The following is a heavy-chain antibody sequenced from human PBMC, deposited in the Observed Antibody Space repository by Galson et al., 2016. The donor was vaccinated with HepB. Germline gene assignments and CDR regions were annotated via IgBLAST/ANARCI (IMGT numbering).Heavy chain of an antibody. V-gene: IGHV1-18*01. CDR3: ARVITFGGVIVWYFDL. D-gene: IGHD3-16*02. Sequence: SVKVSCKASGYTFSSYGITWVRQAPGLGLEWMGWISGYNGNTNYAQKVQGRVTMTTDTSTSTAYMELRSLRSDDTAVYYCARVITFGGVIVWYFDLWGQGTLVTVAS. CDR2: ISGYNGNT. J-gene: IGHJ2*01. CDR1: GYTFSSYG.